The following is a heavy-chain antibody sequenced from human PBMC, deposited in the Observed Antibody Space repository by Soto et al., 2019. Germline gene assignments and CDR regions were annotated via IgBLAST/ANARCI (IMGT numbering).Heavy chain of an antibody. CDR1: GFTFSSNG. CDR2: ISGNSDTT. J-gene: IGHJ4*02. CDR3: IQHNNWADHG. V-gene: IGHV3-23*01. D-gene: IGHD1-20*01. Sequence: GGSLRLSCAARGFTFSSNGMTWVRQGPGKGLEWVSIISGNSDTTYYADSVKGRFTVCRDNSKNTLYLQMNSLRVEETAIDYCIQHNNWADHGWRQGTLVTVSS.